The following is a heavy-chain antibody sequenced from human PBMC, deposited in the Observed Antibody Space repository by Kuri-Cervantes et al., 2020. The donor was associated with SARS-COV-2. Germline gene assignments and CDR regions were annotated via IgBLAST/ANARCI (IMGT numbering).Heavy chain of an antibody. CDR2: INHSGNT. Sequence: SQTLSLTCAVCGGSFSAYYWSWIRQPPGKGLEWIGEINHSGNTNYIPSLKSRVTISVDTSKNQFSLKLSSVTAADTAVYYCARTGLGYCSGGSCYSAFDIWGQGTMVTVSS. V-gene: IGHV4-34*01. J-gene: IGHJ3*02. D-gene: IGHD2-15*01. CDR1: GGSFSAYY. CDR3: ARTGLGYCSGGSCYSAFDI.